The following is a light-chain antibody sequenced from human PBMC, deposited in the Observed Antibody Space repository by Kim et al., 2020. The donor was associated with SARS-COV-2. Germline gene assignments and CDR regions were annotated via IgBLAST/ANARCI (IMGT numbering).Light chain of an antibody. Sequence: PGERATLSCRASQSVDTYLAWYQQKPGQGPRLLIYDVSNRATGIPDRFSGSGSGTDFTLTISSLESEDFAVYYCQQRSNWPPALTFGGGTKVDIK. V-gene: IGKV3-11*01. CDR2: DVS. CDR3: QQRSNWPPALT. J-gene: IGKJ4*01. CDR1: QSVDTY.